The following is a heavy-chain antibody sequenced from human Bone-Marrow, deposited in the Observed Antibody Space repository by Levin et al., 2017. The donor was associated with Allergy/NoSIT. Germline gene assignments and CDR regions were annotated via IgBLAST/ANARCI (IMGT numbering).Heavy chain of an antibody. CDR2: ISWNSNSI. V-gene: IGHV3-9*01. Sequence: PGGSLRLSCVASGFKYDDYAMQWVRQVPGKGLEWVAGISWNSNSIVYSDSVKGRFTISRDNAKNSLYLQMNSLRPEDTALYYCAKDYCAAGSCIKPIDYCGQGIPVTVSS. CDR1: GFKYDDYA. J-gene: IGHJ4*02. D-gene: IGHD2-8*02. CDR3: AKDYCAAGSCIKPIDY.